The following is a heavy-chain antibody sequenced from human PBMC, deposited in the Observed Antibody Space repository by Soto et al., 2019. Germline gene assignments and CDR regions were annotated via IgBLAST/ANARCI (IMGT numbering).Heavy chain of an antibody. CDR2: ISGRGGST. D-gene: IGHD3-16*01. CDR1: GFTFSSYA. Sequence: EVQLLESGGGLVQPGGSLRLSCAASGFTFSSYAMSWVRQAPGKGLEWVSAISGRGGSTYYADSVKGRFTISRDNSKNALYVQMNGLRAGDTAVCYWAPEGGGGRVSWGQGTLVTVSS. CDR3: APEGGGGRVS. V-gene: IGHV3-23*01. J-gene: IGHJ4*02.